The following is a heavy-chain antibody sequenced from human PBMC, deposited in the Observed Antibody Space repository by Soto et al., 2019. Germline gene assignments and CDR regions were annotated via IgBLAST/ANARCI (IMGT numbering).Heavy chain of an antibody. CDR1: GASMNSYH. J-gene: IGHJ3*02. Sequence: SETLSLTCTVSGASMNSYHWSCLRQPAGKGLEGIGHIHSSGSTNYNPSLKSRVTISVDTSKNQFSLKLSSVTAADTAVYYCARGYYDSSGQSNTFDIWGQGTMVTVSS. D-gene: IGHD3-22*01. CDR3: ARGYYDSSGQSNTFDI. CDR2: IHSSGST. V-gene: IGHV4-4*07.